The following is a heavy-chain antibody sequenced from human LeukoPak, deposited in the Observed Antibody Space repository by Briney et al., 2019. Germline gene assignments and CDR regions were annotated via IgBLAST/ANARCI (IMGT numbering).Heavy chain of an antibody. CDR2: IYPDDSDI. J-gene: IGHJ4*02. D-gene: IGHD2-15*01. CDR3: ARQKYVGRLTDY. CDR1: GYSFTSYW. Sequence: GESLKISCKGSGYSFTSYWIVWVRQMPGKGLEWMGIIYPDDSDIRYNPSFQGRVTISADKSLSSAYLQWSSLKASDTAMYYCARQKYVGRLTDYWGQGTLVTVSS. V-gene: IGHV5-51*01.